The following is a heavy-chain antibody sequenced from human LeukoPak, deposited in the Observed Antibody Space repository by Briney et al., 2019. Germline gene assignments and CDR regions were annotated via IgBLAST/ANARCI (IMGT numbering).Heavy chain of an antibody. CDR2: IDPKSGGT. Sequence: ASVKVSCKASGYTFTDYFMHWGRQAPGQGLEWMGWIDPKSGGTNCAQKFQGRVTMTRDTSITTVYMELGRLTSDDTAVYYCTRDVPGYSSDFDFWGQGTLVTVSS. CDR3: TRDVPGYSSDFDF. CDR1: GYTFTDYF. J-gene: IGHJ4*02. D-gene: IGHD6-19*01. V-gene: IGHV1-2*02.